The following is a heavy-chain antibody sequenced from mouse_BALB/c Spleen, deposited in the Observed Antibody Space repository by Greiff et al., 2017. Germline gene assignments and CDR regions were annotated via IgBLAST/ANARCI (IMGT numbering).Heavy chain of an antibody. D-gene: IGHD2-4*01. V-gene: IGHV5-17*02. Sequence: EVQLMESGGGLVQPGGSRTLSCAASGFTFSSFGMHWVRQAPEKGLEWVAYISSGSSTIYYADTVKGRFTISRDNPKNTLFLQMTSLRSEDTAMYYCARSSKITTGAMDYWGQGTSVTVSS. J-gene: IGHJ4*01. CDR1: GFTFSSFG. CDR3: ARSSKITTGAMDY. CDR2: ISSGSSTI.